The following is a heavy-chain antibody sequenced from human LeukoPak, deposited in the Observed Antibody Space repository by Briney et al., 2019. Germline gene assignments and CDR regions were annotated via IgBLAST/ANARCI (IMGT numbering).Heavy chain of an antibody. CDR1: GGSISSSSYY. J-gene: IGHJ5*02. V-gene: IGHV4-39*07. Sequence: SETLSLTCTVSGGSISSSSYYWGWIRQPPGKGLEWIGSIYYSGSTYYNPSLKSRVTISVDTSKNQFSLKLSSVTAADTAVYYCASGFGELLSINGDNWFDPWGQGTLVTVSS. CDR2: IYYSGST. D-gene: IGHD3-10*01. CDR3: ASGFGELLSINGDNWFDP.